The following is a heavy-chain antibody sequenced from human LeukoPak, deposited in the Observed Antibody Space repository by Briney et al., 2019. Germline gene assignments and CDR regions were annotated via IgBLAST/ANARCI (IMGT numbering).Heavy chain of an antibody. V-gene: IGHV1-18*01. Sequence: ASVKVSCKASGYTFTSYGISWVRQAPGQGLEWMGWISAYNGNTNYAQKLQGRVTMTTDTSTSTAYMELRSLRSDDTAVYYCARDRYYDSSGYSSADAFDIWGQGTMVTVSS. J-gene: IGHJ3*02. D-gene: IGHD3-22*01. CDR1: GYTFTSYG. CDR3: ARDRYYDSSGYSSADAFDI. CDR2: ISAYNGNT.